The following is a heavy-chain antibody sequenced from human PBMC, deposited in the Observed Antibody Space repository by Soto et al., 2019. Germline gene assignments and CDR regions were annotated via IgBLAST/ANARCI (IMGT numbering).Heavy chain of an antibody. CDR3: ARQDGYNYGFDP. Sequence: QLQLQESGPGLVKPSETLSLTCTVSGGSISSSSYYWGWIRQPPGKGLEWIGSIYYSGSTYYNPSLKSRVTISVDRSKNQFSLKLTSVTAADTAVYYCARQDGYNYGFDPWGQGTLVTVSS. J-gene: IGHJ5*02. CDR2: IYYSGST. D-gene: IGHD5-18*01. CDR1: GGSISSSSYY. V-gene: IGHV4-39*01.